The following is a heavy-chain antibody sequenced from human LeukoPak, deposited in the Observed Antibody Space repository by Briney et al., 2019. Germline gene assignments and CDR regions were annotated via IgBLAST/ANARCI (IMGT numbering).Heavy chain of an antibody. CDR1: GGSISSSGYN. Sequence: SETLSLTCTVSGGSISSSGYNWGWIRQPPGKGLEWIGSIYYSGSTFYNPSLKSRVTISVDTSKNQFSLKLISVTAADTAVYYCARHSGDYGSAPIDYWGQGTLVTVSS. D-gene: IGHD4-17*01. V-gene: IGHV4-39*01. CDR2: IYYSGST. CDR3: ARHSGDYGSAPIDY. J-gene: IGHJ4*02.